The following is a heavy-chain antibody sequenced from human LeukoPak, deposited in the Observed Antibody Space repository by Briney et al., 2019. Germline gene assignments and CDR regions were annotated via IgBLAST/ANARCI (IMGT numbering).Heavy chain of an antibody. CDR2: ISYDGSNK. Sequence: GGSLRLSCAASGFTFSSYAMHWVRQAPGKGLEWVAVISYDGSNKYYADSVKGRFTISRDNSKNTLYLQMNSPRAEDTAVYYCARDRRKIVGATSGFDYWGQGTLVTVSS. CDR3: ARDRRKIVGATSGFDY. J-gene: IGHJ4*02. CDR1: GFTFSSYA. V-gene: IGHV3-30-3*01. D-gene: IGHD1-26*01.